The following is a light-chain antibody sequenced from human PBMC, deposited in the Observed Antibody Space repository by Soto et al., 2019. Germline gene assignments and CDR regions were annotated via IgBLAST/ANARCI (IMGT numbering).Light chain of an antibody. Sequence: DIVMTQSPATMSVSPRERATLSCRASQSVGTKLAWYQQKPGQAPRLLISGASIRATGFPARFSGSGSGTEFTLTISPLQHEDFAVYHCQPYGSSPFTFGPRTKVDIK. CDR1: QSVGTK. J-gene: IGKJ3*01. V-gene: IGKV3-15*01. CDR2: GAS. CDR3: QPYGSSPFT.